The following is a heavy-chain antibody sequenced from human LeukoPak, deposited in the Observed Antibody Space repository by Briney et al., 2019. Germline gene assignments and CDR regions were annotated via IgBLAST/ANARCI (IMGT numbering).Heavy chain of an antibody. Sequence: SETLSLTCTVSGASISNYYWSWIRQPPGKGLEWIGHIYYSGNSNYNPSLKSRVTISVDTSKNQFSLKLNSVTAADTAVYYCARHYGPWGQGTLVTVSS. CDR1: GASISNYY. CDR2: IYYSGNS. J-gene: IGHJ5*02. CDR3: ARHYGP. D-gene: IGHD3-10*01. V-gene: IGHV4-59*08.